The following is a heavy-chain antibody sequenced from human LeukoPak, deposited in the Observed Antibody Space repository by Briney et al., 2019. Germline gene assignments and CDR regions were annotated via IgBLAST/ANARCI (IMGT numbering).Heavy chain of an antibody. CDR3: SIDLVY. CDR1: GYTPYKNS. V-gene: IGHV1-46*02. CDR2: INTSGGGI. D-gene: IGHD2-21*01. Sequence: GASVTVSCEASGYTPYKNSIHWVRQAPGQGLAWVAIINTSGGGIAYGQKFRGRVTMTRDTSTSTFYMDMTSLTSEDTAVYYCSIDLVYWGQGTLVTVSS. J-gene: IGHJ4*02.